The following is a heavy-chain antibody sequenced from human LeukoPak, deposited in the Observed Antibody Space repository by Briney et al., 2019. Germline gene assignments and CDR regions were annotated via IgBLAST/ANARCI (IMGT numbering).Heavy chain of an antibody. CDR1: GYTFSSYY. CDR3: AREASGGYFDY. V-gene: IGHV1-46*01. Sequence: APVKVSCKASGYTFSSYYMHWVRQAPGQGLEWVGLINPTGDSTNYAQNFRGRVTMTRDTSTSTVYMDLNSLRSEDTAVYYCAREASGGYFDYWGQGTLVTVSS. CDR2: INPTGDST. J-gene: IGHJ4*02. D-gene: IGHD4-23*01.